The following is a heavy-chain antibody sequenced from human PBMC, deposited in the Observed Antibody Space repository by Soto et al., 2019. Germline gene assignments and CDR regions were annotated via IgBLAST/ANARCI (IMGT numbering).Heavy chain of an antibody. V-gene: IGHV4-59*11. J-gene: IGHJ6*02. CDR1: GGSLSSHY. Sequence: SETLSLTCTVSGGSLSSHYWSWVRQAPGKGLEWRGHIYYRGSTNYNPSLRSRSTISVDTSKNQFSLKLNSVTTADAAVYYCARDGREASGMDVWGQGTKVTVSS. CDR3: ARDGREASGMDV. CDR2: IYYRGST. D-gene: IGHD1-26*01.